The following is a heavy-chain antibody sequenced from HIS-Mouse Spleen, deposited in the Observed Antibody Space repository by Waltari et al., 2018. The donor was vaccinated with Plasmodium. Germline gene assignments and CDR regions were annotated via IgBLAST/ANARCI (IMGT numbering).Heavy chain of an antibody. J-gene: IGHJ2*01. D-gene: IGHD2-15*01. V-gene: IGHV4-38-2*02. CDR3: ARSLGIASSYWYFDL. CDR2: IYHSGST. Sequence: QVQLQESGPGLVKPSETLSLTCTVSGYSISSGYYWGWIRQPPGKGLEWIGIIYHSGSTSSNPSLKSRVTISVDTSKNQFSLKLSSVTAADTAVYYCARSLGIASSYWYFDLWGRGTLVTVSS. CDR1: GYSISSGYY.